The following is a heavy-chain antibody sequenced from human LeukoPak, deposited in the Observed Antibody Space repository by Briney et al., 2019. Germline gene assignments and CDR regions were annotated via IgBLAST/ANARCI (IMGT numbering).Heavy chain of an antibody. CDR2: MNSDGKTI. J-gene: IGHJ4*02. CDR3: TRGGNYYFDY. D-gene: IGHD4-23*01. CDR1: GFTFSSSW. V-gene: IGHV3-74*01. Sequence: GGSLRLSCAASGFTFSSSWMHWVRQAPGKGLVWVSRMNSDGKTINYADSVKGRFTISRDNAKNTLYLQTNSLRAEDTAVYFCTRGGNYYFDYWGQGTLVTVSS.